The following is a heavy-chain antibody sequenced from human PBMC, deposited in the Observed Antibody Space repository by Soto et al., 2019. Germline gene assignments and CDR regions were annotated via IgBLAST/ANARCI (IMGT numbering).Heavy chain of an antibody. CDR3: ARLTVTHESDY. Sequence: SDTLSLTCAVSGHSISIAYNCGCFRQPPGKGLEWLGTIYQSGSTYYDPSLKSRVTISVDTSKNQFSLKLRSVTAADTAVYFCARLTVTHESDYWGQGTLVTVSS. CDR2: IYQSGST. V-gene: IGHV4-38-2*01. CDR1: GHSISIAYN. J-gene: IGHJ4*02. D-gene: IGHD4-17*01.